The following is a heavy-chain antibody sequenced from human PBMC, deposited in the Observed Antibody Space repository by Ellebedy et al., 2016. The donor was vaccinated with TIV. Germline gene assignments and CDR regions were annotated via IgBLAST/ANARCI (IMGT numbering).Heavy chain of an antibody. Sequence: GGSLRLSXVASGITFEDYGMHWVRQVPGKGLEWVSGISWNSGSIGYVDSVKGRFAISRDNAKNSLYLQMNSLRVEDTAVYYCARDHVMGSYWGQGTLVSVSS. J-gene: IGHJ4*02. CDR3: ARDHVMGSY. V-gene: IGHV3-9*01. CDR2: ISWNSGSI. D-gene: IGHD3-10*01. CDR1: GITFEDYG.